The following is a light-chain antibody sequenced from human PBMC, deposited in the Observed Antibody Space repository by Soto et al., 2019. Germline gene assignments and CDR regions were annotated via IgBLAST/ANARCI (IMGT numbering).Light chain of an antibody. V-gene: IGLV1-40*01. CDR1: SSNIGAGYD. J-gene: IGLJ2*01. Sequence: QSVLTQPPSVSGAPGQRVTISCTGSSSNIGAGYDVHWYQQLPGTAPKILIYGNSNRPSGVPDRFSGPKSGTSASLAITGLQAEDEADYYCQSYDSSLSVVFGGGTQLTVL. CDR2: GNS. CDR3: QSYDSSLSVV.